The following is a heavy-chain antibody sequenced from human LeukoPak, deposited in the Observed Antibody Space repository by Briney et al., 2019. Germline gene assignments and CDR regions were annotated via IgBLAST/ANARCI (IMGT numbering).Heavy chain of an antibody. Sequence: ASVKVSCKASGYTFTGYYMHWVRQAPGQGLEWMGWINPNSGGTNYAQKFQGRVTMTRDTSVSTAYMELNRLRSDDTGVYYCARDTTMITYWFDPWGQGTLVTVAS. J-gene: IGHJ5*02. D-gene: IGHD5-18*01. CDR1: GYTFTGYY. V-gene: IGHV1-2*02. CDR3: ARDTTMITYWFDP. CDR2: INPNSGGT.